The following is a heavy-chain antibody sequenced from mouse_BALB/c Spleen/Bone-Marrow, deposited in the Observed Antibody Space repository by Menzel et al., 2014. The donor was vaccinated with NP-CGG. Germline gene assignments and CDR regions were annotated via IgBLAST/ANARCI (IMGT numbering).Heavy chain of an antibody. J-gene: IGHJ3*01. CDR1: GFDFSGFW. D-gene: IGHD2-3*01. Sequence: EVMLVESGGSLVQPGGSLKLSCAASGFDFSGFWMGWVRQAPGKGLEWIGEINPDSSTINYTPSLKDRFIISRDNAKNTLYLQMSKVRSEDTALYYCARLGYYGGFAYWGQGTLVTVSA. V-gene: IGHV4-1*02. CDR2: INPDSSTI. CDR3: ARLGYYGGFAY.